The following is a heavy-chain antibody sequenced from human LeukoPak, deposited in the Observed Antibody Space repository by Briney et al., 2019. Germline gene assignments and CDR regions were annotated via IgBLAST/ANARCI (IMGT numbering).Heavy chain of an antibody. CDR3: ARSTYCSGGSCYSLGGEPPHDFDY. D-gene: IGHD2-15*01. Sequence: PGGSLRLSCAASGFTFNTHAMTWVHQAPGKGLEWVSAISGSGGSTYYADSVKGRFTISRDNSRNTLYLQMNSLRAEDTAVYYCARSTYCSGGSCYSLGGEPPHDFDYWGQGTLVTVSS. CDR2: ISGSGGST. V-gene: IGHV3-23*01. J-gene: IGHJ4*02. CDR1: GFTFNTHA.